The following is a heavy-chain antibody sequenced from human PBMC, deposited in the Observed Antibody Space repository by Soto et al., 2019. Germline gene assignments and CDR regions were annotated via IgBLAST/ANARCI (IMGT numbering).Heavy chain of an antibody. V-gene: IGHV3-21*01. D-gene: IGHD2-15*01. CDR1: GFTFSSYS. J-gene: IGHJ6*02. CDR3: ARYCSGGSCYHYYYYGMDV. Sequence: PGGSLRLSCAASGFTFSSYSMNWVRQAPGKGLEWVSSISSSSSYIYYADSVKGRFTISRDNAKNSLYLQMNSLRAEDTAVYYCARYCSGGSCYHYYYYGMDVWGQGTTVTVS. CDR2: ISSSSSYI.